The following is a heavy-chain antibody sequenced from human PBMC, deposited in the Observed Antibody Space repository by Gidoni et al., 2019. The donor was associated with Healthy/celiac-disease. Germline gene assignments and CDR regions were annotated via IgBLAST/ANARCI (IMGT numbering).Heavy chain of an antibody. J-gene: IGHJ4*02. D-gene: IGHD2-15*01. CDR2: SSWNSGSI. Sequence: EVQLVESGGGLVQPGRSLRLSCAASGSTLDDYAMHWVRQAPGKGLEWVSGSSWNSGSIGYADSVKGRFTISRDNAKNSLYLQMNSLRAEDTALYYCAKDFSVAPYRYFDYWGQGTLVTVSS. CDR3: AKDFSVAPYRYFDY. V-gene: IGHV3-9*01. CDR1: GSTLDDYA.